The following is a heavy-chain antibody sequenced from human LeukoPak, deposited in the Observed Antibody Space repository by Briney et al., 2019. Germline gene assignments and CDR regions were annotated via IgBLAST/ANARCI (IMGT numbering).Heavy chain of an antibody. V-gene: IGHV4-59*01. CDR2: IYYSGST. Sequence: SETLSLTCTVSGGSISSYYWSWIRQPPGKGLEWIGYIYYSGSTNYNPSLKSRVTISVDTSKNQFSLKLSSVTAADTAVYYCARSGPGTVYYYYYGMDVWGQGTTVTASS. CDR3: ARSGPGTVYYYYYGMDV. D-gene: IGHD3-10*01. J-gene: IGHJ6*02. CDR1: GGSISSYY.